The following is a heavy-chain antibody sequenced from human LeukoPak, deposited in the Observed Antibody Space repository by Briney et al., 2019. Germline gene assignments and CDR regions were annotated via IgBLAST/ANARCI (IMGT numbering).Heavy chain of an antibody. J-gene: IGHJ4*02. CDR1: GFTFSSYS. V-gene: IGHV3-48*04. D-gene: IGHD3-10*01. CDR3: ARDKAMVRGVKDY. Sequence: PGGSLRLSCAASGFTFSSYSMNWVRQAPGKGLEWVSYISSSSSTIYYADSVKGRFTISRDNAKNSLYLPMNSLRAEDTAVYYCARDKAMVRGVKDYWGQGTLVTVSS. CDR2: ISSSSSTI.